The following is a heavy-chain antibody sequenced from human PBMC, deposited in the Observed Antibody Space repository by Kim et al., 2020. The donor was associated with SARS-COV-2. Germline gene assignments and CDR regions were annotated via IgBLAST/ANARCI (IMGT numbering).Heavy chain of an antibody. CDR3: ARESSRRADY. J-gene: IGHJ4*02. V-gene: IGHV3-23*01. CDR2: SQ. Sequence: SQFYADSVKGRFTISRDNSKNTLFLNLNSLRAEDTALYYCARESSRRADYWGQGTLVTVSS. D-gene: IGHD2-2*01.